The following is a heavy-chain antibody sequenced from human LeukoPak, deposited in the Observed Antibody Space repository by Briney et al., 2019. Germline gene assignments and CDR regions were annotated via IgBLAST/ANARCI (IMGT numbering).Heavy chain of an antibody. CDR2: INWNGGST. Sequence: PGGSLRLSCAASGFTFDDYGMSWVRQAPGKGLEWVSGINWNGGSTGYADSVKGRFTISRDNAKNSLYLQMNSLSAEDTALYYCARVRDGYYYYYYMDVWGKGTTVTVSS. CDR3: ARVRDGYYYYYYMDV. CDR1: GFTFDDYG. V-gene: IGHV3-20*04. D-gene: IGHD5-24*01. J-gene: IGHJ6*03.